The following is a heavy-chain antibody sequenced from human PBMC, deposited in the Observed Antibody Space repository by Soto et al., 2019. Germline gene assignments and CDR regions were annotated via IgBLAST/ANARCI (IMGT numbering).Heavy chain of an antibody. V-gene: IGHV4-4*02. CDR3: ARKAWVRFDY. J-gene: IGHJ4*02. Sequence: PSETLSLTCAVSGDSISSSVWWTWVRQPPGKGLGWIGEVFQTGNTNYNPSLKSRVSVDKSTNEFSLKVTSVTAADTAIYYCARKAWVRFDYWGQGALVTVSS. CDR2: VFQTGNT. D-gene: IGHD7-27*01. CDR1: GDSISSSVW.